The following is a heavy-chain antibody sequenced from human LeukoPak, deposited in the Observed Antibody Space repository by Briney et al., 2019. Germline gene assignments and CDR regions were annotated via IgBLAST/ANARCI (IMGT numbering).Heavy chain of an antibody. CDR3: AREGMGDSSGYYSSFDY. CDR2: IYYSGST. CDR1: GGSISSYY. Sequence: SETLSLTCTVSGGSISSYYWSWIRQPPGKGLEWIGYIYYSGSTNYNPSLKSRVTISVDMSKNQFSLKLSSVTAADTAVYYCAREGMGDSSGYYSSFDYWGQGTLVTVSS. V-gene: IGHV4-59*01. D-gene: IGHD3-22*01. J-gene: IGHJ4*02.